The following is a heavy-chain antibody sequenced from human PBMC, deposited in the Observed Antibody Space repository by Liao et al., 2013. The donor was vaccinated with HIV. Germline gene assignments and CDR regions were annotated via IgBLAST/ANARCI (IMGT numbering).Heavy chain of an antibody. Sequence: QVHLQESGPGLVKPSETLSLTCTVSGDSISSDYWGWIRQPPGKGLEWIGHISHSGFSNNNPSLNSRVTISIDPSSNEFSLDMRSVTAADTAIYYCGRLGQPSGDVYRGGFYYMDVWGNGTTVTVSS. J-gene: IGHJ6*03. CDR3: GRLGQPSGDVYRGGFYYMDV. CDR2: ISHSGFS. CDR1: GDSISSDY. D-gene: IGHD6-25*01. V-gene: IGHV4-59*01.